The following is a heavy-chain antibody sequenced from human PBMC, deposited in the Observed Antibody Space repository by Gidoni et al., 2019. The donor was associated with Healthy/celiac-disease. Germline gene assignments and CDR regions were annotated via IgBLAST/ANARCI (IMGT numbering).Heavy chain of an antibody. D-gene: IGHD3-10*01. J-gene: IGHJ5*02. CDR2: IWYDGSNK. V-gene: IGHV3-33*01. CDR3: ARDALITMVRGVHGNWFDP. CDR1: GFTFSSYG. Sequence: QVQLVESGGGVVQPGRSLRLSCAASGFTFSSYGMPWVRQAPGKGLEWVEVIWYDGSNKYYADSVKGRFTISRDNSKNTLYLQMNSLRAEDTAVYYCARDALITMVRGVHGNWFDPWGQGTLVTVSS.